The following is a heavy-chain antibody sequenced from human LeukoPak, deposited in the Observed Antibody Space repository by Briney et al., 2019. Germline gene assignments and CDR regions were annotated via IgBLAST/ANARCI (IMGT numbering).Heavy chain of an antibody. Sequence: SETLSLTCTVSGGSISSSSYYWGWIRQPPGKGLEWIGYIYYSGSTYYNPSLKSRVTMSVDTSKNQFSLKLTSVTAADTAVYYCARLNKPGWFDPWGQGTLVTVSS. V-gene: IGHV4-39*01. CDR2: IYYSGST. CDR3: ARLNKPGWFDP. D-gene: IGHD1-14*01. J-gene: IGHJ5*02. CDR1: GGSISSSSYY.